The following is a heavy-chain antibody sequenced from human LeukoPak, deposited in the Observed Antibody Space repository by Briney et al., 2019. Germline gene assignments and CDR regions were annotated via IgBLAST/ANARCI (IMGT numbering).Heavy chain of an antibody. V-gene: IGHV1-2*02. CDR2: ITPSGGT. CDR1: GYTFTSYA. CDR3: ARDRYGDGFAHLDY. D-gene: IGHD5-24*01. Sequence: ASVKVSCKASGYTFTSYAIHWVRQAPGQGLEWMGWITPSGGTNYPQKFQGRVAIAWDTSITTAYMDLSRLTSDDTAVYYCARDRYGDGFAHLDYWGQGALVTVSS. J-gene: IGHJ4*02.